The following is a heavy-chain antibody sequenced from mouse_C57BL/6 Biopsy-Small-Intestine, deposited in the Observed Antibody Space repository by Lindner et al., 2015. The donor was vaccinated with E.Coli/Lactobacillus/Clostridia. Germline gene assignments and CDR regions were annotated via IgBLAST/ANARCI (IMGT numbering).Heavy chain of an antibody. Sequence: VQLQESGAELVRPGASVKLSCTASGFNIKDDYMHWVKQRPEQSLEWIGRIDPATGNTKYAPKFQDKATITADTSSNTVYLQLSSLTSEYTAVYYCVRWRSHYAMDYWGQGTSVTVSS. J-gene: IGHJ4*01. V-gene: IGHV14-3*01. CDR1: GFNIKDDY. CDR2: IDPATGNT. CDR3: VRWRSHYAMDY.